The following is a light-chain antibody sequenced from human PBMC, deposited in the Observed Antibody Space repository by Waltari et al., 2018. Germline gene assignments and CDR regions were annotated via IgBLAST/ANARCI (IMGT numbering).Light chain of an antibody. CDR3: QQYYYTPLT. V-gene: IGKV4-1*01. J-gene: IGKJ4*01. CDR1: QSVLYSSNSKNF. CDR2: WAS. Sequence: DIVMTQSPASLAVSLGARGTINSKSSQSVLYSSNSKNFFAWYQQKPGPPPKVRIYWASTRESGVPDLFRGSGAETDFTHTISSLQAEDVAIYYCQQYYYTPLTFGGGTKVEIK.